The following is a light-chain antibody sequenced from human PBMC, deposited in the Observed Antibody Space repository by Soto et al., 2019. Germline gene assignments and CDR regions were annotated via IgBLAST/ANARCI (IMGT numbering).Light chain of an antibody. Sequence: QSVLTQPHSASGSPGQSVTISCTGTPSDVGGSNSVSWYQQHPGKAPNLMIYDVNKRPSGVPDRFSGSKSGNTASLTVSGLQAADEAYYFCSSYAPSDVVFGGGTKLTVL. J-gene: IGLJ2*01. CDR2: DVN. V-gene: IGLV2-8*01. CDR3: SSYAPSDVV. CDR1: PSDVGGSNS.